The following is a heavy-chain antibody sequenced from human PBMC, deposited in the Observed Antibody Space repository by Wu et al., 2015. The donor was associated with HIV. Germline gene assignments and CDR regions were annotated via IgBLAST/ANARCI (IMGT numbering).Heavy chain of an antibody. J-gene: IGHJ4*02. D-gene: IGHD4-11*01. CDR1: GYTFSNYY. CDR2: INPSGGAT. CDR3: ARDATPITTEFDF. Sequence: QVQLVQSGAEVKKPGASVKVSCGASGYTFSNYYIHWLRQAPGQGLEWMAWINPSGGATIYAENFQGRVTVTRDTSVETVYMELNSLTSGDTAVYYCARDATPITTEFDFWGQGTLITVSS. V-gene: IGHV1-2*02.